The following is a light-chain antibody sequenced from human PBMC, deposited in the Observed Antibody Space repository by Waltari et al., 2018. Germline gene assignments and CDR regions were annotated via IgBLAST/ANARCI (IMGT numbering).Light chain of an antibody. CDR3: MQALQTPLT. V-gene: IGKV2-28*01. CDR1: QSLLHSDGYNY. CDR2: LGS. Sequence: DIVMTQSPLSLPVPPGEPASISCRSSQSLLHSDGYNYLDWYLQKPGQSPHLLIYLGSNRASGVPDRFSGSGSGTDFTLKISRVEAEDVGNYFCMQALQTPLTFGGGTKVEIK. J-gene: IGKJ4*01.